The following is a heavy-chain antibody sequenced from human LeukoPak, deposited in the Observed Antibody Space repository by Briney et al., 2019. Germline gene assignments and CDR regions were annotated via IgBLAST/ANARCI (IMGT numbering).Heavy chain of an antibody. J-gene: IGHJ4*02. CDR3: ARSRRNYFDY. CDR2: IKPNSGGT. Sequence: ASVTVSCKASGYTFTGYYMHWVRQAPGQGLEWVGWIKPNSGGTNYAQKVQGRVTMTRDTSISTAYMELSRLRSDDTAVYYCARSRRNYFDYWGQGTLVTVSS. CDR1: GYTFTGYY. V-gene: IGHV1-2*02.